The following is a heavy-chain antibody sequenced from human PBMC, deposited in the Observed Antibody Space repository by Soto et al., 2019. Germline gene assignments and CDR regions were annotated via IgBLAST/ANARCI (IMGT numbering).Heavy chain of an antibody. D-gene: IGHD3-3*01. CDR3: ARTYYDFWSGSYYFEY. V-gene: IGHV4-59*08. CDR2: IYYSGST. Sequence: SETLSLTCTVSGGSISSYYWSWIRQPPGKGLEWIGYIYYSGSTNYNPSLKSRVTISVDTSKNQFSLKLSSVTAADTAVYYCARTYYDFWSGSYYFEYWGQGTLVTVSS. CDR1: GGSISSYY. J-gene: IGHJ4*02.